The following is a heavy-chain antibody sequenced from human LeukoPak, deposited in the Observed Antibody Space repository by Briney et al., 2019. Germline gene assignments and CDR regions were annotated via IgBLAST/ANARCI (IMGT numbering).Heavy chain of an antibody. Sequence: SETLSLTCTVSGGSISSYYWSWIRQPAGKGLEWIGRIYTSGSTNYNPSLKSRVTMSVDTSKNQFSLKLSSVTAADTAVYYCARTGWQQLVPGAFDIWGQGTMVTVSS. D-gene: IGHD6-13*01. CDR1: GGSISSYY. V-gene: IGHV4-4*07. J-gene: IGHJ3*02. CDR2: IYTSGST. CDR3: ARTGWQQLVPGAFDI.